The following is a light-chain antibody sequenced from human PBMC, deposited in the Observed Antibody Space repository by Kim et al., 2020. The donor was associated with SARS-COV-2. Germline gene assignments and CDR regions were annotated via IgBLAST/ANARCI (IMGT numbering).Light chain of an antibody. J-gene: IGKJ3*01. CDR1: QSISNL. V-gene: IGKV1-39*01. CDR2: GAT. CDR3: QQAYSKIPA. Sequence: DIQVTQSPSSLSASLGDRITITCRASQSISNLLNWYQQRPGKVPKLLIYGATNLQRGVPSRFSGSGSGTEFTLTISGLQVEDLGTYYCQQAYSKIPAFGPGTKVDIK.